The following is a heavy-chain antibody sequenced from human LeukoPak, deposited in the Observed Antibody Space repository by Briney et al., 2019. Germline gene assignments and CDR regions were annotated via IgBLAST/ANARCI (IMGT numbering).Heavy chain of an antibody. CDR1: GGSISSSSYY. V-gene: IGHV4-39*07. J-gene: IGHJ4*02. D-gene: IGHD3-22*01. Sequence: KPSETLSLTCTVSGGSISSSSYYWGWIRRPPGKGLEWIGSIYYSGSTYYNPSLKSRVTISVDTSKNQFSLKLSSVTAADTAVYYCARDLDYYDSSDYWGQGTLVTVSP. CDR2: IYYSGST. CDR3: ARDLDYYDSSDY.